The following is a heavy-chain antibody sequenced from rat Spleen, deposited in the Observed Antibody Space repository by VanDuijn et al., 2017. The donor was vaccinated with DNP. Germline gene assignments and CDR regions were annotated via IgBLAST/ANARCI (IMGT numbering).Heavy chain of an antibody. CDR2: IWSGETT. D-gene: IGHD4-3*01. CDR3: ARDLIIRDTTSAMDA. CDR1: GFSLTNYG. J-gene: IGHJ4*01. V-gene: IGHV2-4*01. Sequence: QVQLKESGPGLVQPSQTLSLTCTVSGFSLTNYGVSWVRQPPGKGLEWMGVIWSGETTDYNSALRSRLSISRDTSKSQVFLKLNRLQTEDTATYYCARDLIIRDTTSAMDAWGQGTSVTVSS.